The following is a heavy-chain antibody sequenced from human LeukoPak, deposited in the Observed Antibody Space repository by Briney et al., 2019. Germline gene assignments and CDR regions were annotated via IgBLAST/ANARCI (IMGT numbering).Heavy chain of an antibody. J-gene: IGHJ4*02. D-gene: IGHD2-21*02. V-gene: IGHV1-46*01. CDR3: ARALCDGDCYTRHFDH. CDR1: GYTFTDYY. CDR2: IDPNGGAT. Sequence: ASVKVSCKASGYTFTDYYIHWVRQVPGQGLEWVGVIDPNGGATSYGQKFQGRRTVTRDTSTSTVYLEVSSLRSEDTAIYYCARALCDGDCYTRHFDHWGQGTLVTVSS.